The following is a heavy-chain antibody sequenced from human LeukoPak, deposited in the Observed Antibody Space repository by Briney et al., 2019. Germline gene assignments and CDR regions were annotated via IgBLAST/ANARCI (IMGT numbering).Heavy chain of an antibody. D-gene: IGHD2-2*01. V-gene: IGHV3-33*01. CDR3: AREGPSSLVYGMDV. CDR1: GFTFSSYG. Sequence: GSSLRLSCAASGFTFSSYGTHWARQAPGKGLEWGADIWYDGSNKYYADSVKGRFTISRDNSKNTLYLQMNSLRAEDTAVYYCAREGPSSLVYGMDVWGKGTTVTVSS. CDR2: IWYDGSNK. J-gene: IGHJ6*04.